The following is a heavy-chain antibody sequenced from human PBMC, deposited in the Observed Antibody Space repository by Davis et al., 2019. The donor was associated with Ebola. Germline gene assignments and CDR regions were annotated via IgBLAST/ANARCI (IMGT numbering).Heavy chain of an antibody. V-gene: IGHV3-33*01. D-gene: IGHD3-10*01. CDR2: IWYDGSNK. CDR3: ARDRASVNDF. Sequence: GESLKISCAASGFTFSNYGMHWVRQAPGKGLEWLAIIWYDGSNKYYADSVKGRFTISRDNSMNTLFLLMNSVRAEDTAVYYCARDRASVNDFWGQGTLVTVSS. CDR1: GFTFSNYG. J-gene: IGHJ4*02.